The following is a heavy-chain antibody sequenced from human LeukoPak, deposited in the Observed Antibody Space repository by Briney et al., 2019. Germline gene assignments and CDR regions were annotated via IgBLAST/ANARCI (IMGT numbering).Heavy chain of an antibody. V-gene: IGHV3-30-3*01. J-gene: IGHJ5*02. D-gene: IGHD3-10*01. CDR2: ISYDGSNK. CDR3: ARESYGSGSYGWFDP. CDR1: GFTFSSYA. Sequence: PGGSLRLSCAASGFTFSSYAMHWVRQAPGKGLEWVAVISYDGSNKYYADSVKGRFTISRDNSKNTLYLQMNSLRAEDTAVYYCARESYGSGSYGWFDPWGQGTLVTVSS.